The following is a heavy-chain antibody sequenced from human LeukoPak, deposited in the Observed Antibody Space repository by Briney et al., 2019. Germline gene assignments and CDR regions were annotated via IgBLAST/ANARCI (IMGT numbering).Heavy chain of an antibody. J-gene: IGHJ4*02. Sequence: ASVKVSCKASDYIFTNYGISWVRQATGQGLEWMGWISAYNGKTYYAQNFQGRVTVTTDTSTSTAYMDLRSLRSDDTAVYYCARTNQDCKNGVCYDYWGQGTPVTVSS. CDR2: ISAYNGKT. CDR3: ARTNQDCKNGVCYDY. CDR1: DYIFTNYG. V-gene: IGHV1-18*01. D-gene: IGHD2-8*01.